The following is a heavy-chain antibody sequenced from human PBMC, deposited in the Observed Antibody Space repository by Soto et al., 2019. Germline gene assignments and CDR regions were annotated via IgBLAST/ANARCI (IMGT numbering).Heavy chain of an antibody. CDR2: ISSSTSHT. J-gene: IGHJ4*02. V-gene: IGHV3-11*05. D-gene: IGHD6-13*01. Sequence: QVPLVESGGGLVKPGGSLRLSCAVSGFTFSDYYMTWIRQAPGKGLEWVSYISSSTSHTNYADSVKGRFTISRDNAKNSLFLQMNSLRAEDTAVYYCARGRGAAADYFDFRGQGTLVTVSS. CDR1: GFTFSDYY. CDR3: ARGRGAAADYFDF.